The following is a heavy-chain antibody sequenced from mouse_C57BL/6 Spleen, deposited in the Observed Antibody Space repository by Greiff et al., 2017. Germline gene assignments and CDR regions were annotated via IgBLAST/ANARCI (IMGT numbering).Heavy chain of an antibody. V-gene: IGHV1-85*01. D-gene: IGHD1-1*02. CDR2: INPRDGST. CDR3: ARWGLLCGFAY. J-gene: IGHJ3*01. CDR1: GYTFTSYD. Sequence: VKLMESGPELVKPGASVKLSCKASGYTFTSYDINWVKQRPGQGLEWIGWINPRDGSTKYNEKFKGKATLTVDTSSSTAYMELHSLTSEDSAVYFCARWGLLCGFAYWGQGTLVTVSA.